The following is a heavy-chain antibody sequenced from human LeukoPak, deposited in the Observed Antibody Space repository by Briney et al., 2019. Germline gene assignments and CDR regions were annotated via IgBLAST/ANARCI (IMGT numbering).Heavy chain of an antibody. CDR1: GFTISNFA. CDR3: AKGSAQTGYYFDS. J-gene: IGHJ4*02. Sequence: PGGSLSLSCAASGFTISNFAMAWVRQAPGKGLEWVSSITGRSGGTYYADSVKGRFTISRDTSRNTLHLQMSSLRAEDTASYYCAKGSAQTGYYFDSWRQGTLVTVSS. CDR2: ITGRSGGT. D-gene: IGHD3-10*01. V-gene: IGHV3-23*01.